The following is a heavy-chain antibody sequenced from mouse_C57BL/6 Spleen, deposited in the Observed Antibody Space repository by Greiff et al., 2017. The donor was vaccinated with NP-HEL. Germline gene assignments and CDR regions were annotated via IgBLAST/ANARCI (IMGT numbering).Heavy chain of an antibody. J-gene: IGHJ3*01. D-gene: IGHD2-10*01. CDR3: ARPYRGDWFAY. Sequence: QVQLQQPGAELVKPGASVKLSCKASGYTFTSYWMHWVKQRPGQGLEWIGMIHPNSGSTNYNEKFKGKATLTVDKSSSTAYMQLSSLTSEDSAVYYCARPYRGDWFAYWGQGTLVTVSA. CDR1: GYTFTSYW. V-gene: IGHV1-64*01. CDR2: IHPNSGST.